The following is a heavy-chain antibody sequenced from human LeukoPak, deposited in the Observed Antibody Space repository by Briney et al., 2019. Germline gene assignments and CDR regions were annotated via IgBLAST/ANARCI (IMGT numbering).Heavy chain of an antibody. D-gene: IGHD4-17*01. J-gene: IGHJ4*02. CDR3: ARGVGYGDYLSFGY. V-gene: IGHV1-18*01. CDR1: GYTFTSYV. Sequence: ASVKVSCKASGYTFTSYVISWVRQAPGQGLEWMGWISAYNGNTNYAQKLQGRVTMTTDTSTSTAYMELRSLRSDDTAVYYCARGVGYGDYLSFGYWGQGTLVTVPS. CDR2: ISAYNGNT.